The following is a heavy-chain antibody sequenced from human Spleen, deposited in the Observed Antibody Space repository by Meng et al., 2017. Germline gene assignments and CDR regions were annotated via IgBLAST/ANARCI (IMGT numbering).Heavy chain of an antibody. J-gene: IGHJ4*02. CDR1: GYTFTSYD. D-gene: IGHD6-13*01. Sequence: ASVKVSCKASGYTFTSYDINWVRQATGQGLEWMGWMNPNSGNTGYAQKFQGRVTITRNTSISTAYMELSSLRSEDTAVYYCARGRRGAAAGLYYFDYWGQGTLVTVSS. V-gene: IGHV1-8*03. CDR2: MNPNSGNT. CDR3: ARGRRGAAAGLYYFDY.